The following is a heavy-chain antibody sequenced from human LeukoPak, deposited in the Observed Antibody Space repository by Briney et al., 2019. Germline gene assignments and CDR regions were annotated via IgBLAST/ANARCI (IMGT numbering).Heavy chain of an antibody. CDR2: IYYSGST. D-gene: IGHD1/OR15-1a*01. CDR3: ARESWEDGTDTFDP. V-gene: IGHV4-39*07. CDR1: GGSISSSSYY. Sequence: PSETLSLTCTVSGGSISSSSYYWGWIRQPPGKGLEWIGSIYYSGSTYYNPSLKSRVTISVDTSKNQFSLKLSSVTAADTAVYYCARESWEDGTDTFDPWGQGTLVTVSS. J-gene: IGHJ5*02.